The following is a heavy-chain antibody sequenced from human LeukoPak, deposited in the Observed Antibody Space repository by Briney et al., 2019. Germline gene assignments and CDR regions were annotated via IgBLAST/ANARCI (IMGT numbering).Heavy chain of an antibody. CDR2: ISWNSGSI. D-gene: IGHD6-19*01. V-gene: IGHV3-9*01. J-gene: IGHJ3*02. CDR1: SSGGYY. CDR3: AKDAYGYSSGCAFDI. Sequence: SSGGYYWSWIRQHPGKGLEWVSGISWNSGSIGYADSVKGRFTISRDNAKNSLYLQMNSLRAEDTALYYCAKDAYGYSSGCAFDIWGQGTMVTVSS.